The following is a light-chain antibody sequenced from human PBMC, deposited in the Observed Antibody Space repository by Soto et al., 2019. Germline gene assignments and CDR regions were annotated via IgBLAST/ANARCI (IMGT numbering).Light chain of an antibody. CDR2: LGS. V-gene: IGKV2-28*01. CDR1: QSLLHSNGYNY. J-gene: IGKJ2*01. CDR3: MQALQTPLT. Sequence: DIVMTQSPLSLPVTPGEPASISCRSSQSLLHSNGYNYLGWYLQKPGQSPQLLIYLGSNRASGVPHRFSGSGSGTDFTLKISRVEAEDVGVYYCMQALQTPLTFGQGTKLEIK.